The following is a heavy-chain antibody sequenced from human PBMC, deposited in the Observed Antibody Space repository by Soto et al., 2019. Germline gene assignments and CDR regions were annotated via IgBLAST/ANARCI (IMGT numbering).Heavy chain of an antibody. V-gene: IGHV4-34*01. D-gene: IGHD6-13*01. Sequence: SETLSLTCAVYGGSFSGYYCSWIRQPPGKGLEWIGEINHSGSTNYNPSLKSRVTISVDTSKNQFSLKLSSVTAADTAVYYCARARGHSSSWYWFDPWGQGTLVTVSS. CDR3: ARARGHSSSWYWFDP. J-gene: IGHJ5*02. CDR2: INHSGST. CDR1: GGSFSGYY.